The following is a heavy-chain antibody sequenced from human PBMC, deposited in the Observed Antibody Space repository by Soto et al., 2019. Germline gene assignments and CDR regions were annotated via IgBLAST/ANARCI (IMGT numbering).Heavy chain of an antibody. D-gene: IGHD6-19*01. CDR2: TYYRSKWYN. J-gene: IGHJ2*01. CDR3: ARDGSGFHWYFDL. V-gene: IGHV6-1*01. Sequence: QVQLQQSGPGLVKPSQTLSLVCAISGDSVSSATATWSWIRQSPSRGLEWLGRTYYRSKWYNDYAVSVNSRIVITPDTSKNQLSLHLNSVTPEDMALYFCARDGSGFHWYFDLWGRGTLVTVSS. CDR1: GDSVSSATAT.